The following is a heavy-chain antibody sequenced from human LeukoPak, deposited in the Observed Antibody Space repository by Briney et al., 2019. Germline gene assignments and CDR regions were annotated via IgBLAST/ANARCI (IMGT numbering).Heavy chain of an antibody. J-gene: IGHJ4*02. V-gene: IGHV4-61*02. CDR2: IYTSGST. CDR3: ARSTGQYYYDSSGYGYYGY. D-gene: IGHD3-22*01. Sequence: SQTLSLTCTVSGGSISSGSYYWSWIRQPAGKGLEWIGRIYTSGSTNYNPSLKSRVTMSVDTSKNQFSLKLSSVTAADTAVYYCARSTGQYYYDSSGYGYYGYWGQGTLVTVSS. CDR1: GGSISSGSYY.